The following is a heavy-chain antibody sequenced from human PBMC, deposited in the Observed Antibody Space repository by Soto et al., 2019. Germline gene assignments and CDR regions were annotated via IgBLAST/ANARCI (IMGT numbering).Heavy chain of an antibody. D-gene: IGHD2-15*01. J-gene: IGHJ3*02. V-gene: IGHV1-58*02. CDR2: IVVGSGNT. Sequence: QMQLVQSGPEVKKPGTSVKVSCKASGFSSTNSAINWVRQARGQRLEWIGWIVVGSGNTNYAQKFQERVTITRDMSTSSAYRELSSLRSEHTAVNYGETAPYSVTDAFDIWGQGTMVSVSS. CDR1: GFSSTNSA. CDR3: ETAPYSVTDAFDI.